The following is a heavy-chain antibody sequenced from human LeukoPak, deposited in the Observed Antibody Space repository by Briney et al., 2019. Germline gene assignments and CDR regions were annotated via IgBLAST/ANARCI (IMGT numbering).Heavy chain of an antibody. CDR2: ITPTYGLV. CDR1: GGTFSKYA. Sequence: SVKVSCKASGGTFSKYAISWVRQAPGQGLEWMGGITPTYGLVHYAQKFQGRVTLTTDTSTGTADLEMNSLTFEDTAVYYCATGTNGLYGSNRFQGYFDDWGQGTLVTVSS. D-gene: IGHD6-13*01. V-gene: IGHV1-69*10. CDR3: ATGTNGLYGSNRFQGYFDD. J-gene: IGHJ4*02.